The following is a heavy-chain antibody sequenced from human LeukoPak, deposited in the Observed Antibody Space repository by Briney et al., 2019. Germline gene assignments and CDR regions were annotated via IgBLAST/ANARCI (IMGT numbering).Heavy chain of an antibody. CDR2: IWYDGSNK. J-gene: IGHJ1*01. Sequence: PGGSLRLSCAASGFTFSSYGMHWVRQAPGKGLEWVAVIWYDGSNKYYADSVKGRFTISRDNSKNTLYLQMNSPRAEDTAVYYCARGVDYGDLEYFQHWGQGTLVTVSS. D-gene: IGHD4-17*01. CDR1: GFTFSSYG. V-gene: IGHV3-33*01. CDR3: ARGVDYGDLEYFQH.